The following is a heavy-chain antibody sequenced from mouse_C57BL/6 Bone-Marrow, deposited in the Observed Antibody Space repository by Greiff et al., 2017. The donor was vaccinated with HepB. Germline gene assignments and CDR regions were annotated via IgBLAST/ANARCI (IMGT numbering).Heavy chain of an antibody. CDR2: ISNLAYSI. CDR1: GFTFSDYG. Sequence: EVQLVESGGGLVQPGGSLKLSCAASGFTFSDYGMAWVRQAPRKGPEWVAFISNLAYSIYYADTVTGRFTISRENAKNTLYLEMSSLRSEDTAMYYCARHRGTTVVGGYFDVWGTGTTVTVSS. D-gene: IGHD1-1*01. J-gene: IGHJ1*03. CDR3: ARHRGTTVVGGYFDV. V-gene: IGHV5-15*01.